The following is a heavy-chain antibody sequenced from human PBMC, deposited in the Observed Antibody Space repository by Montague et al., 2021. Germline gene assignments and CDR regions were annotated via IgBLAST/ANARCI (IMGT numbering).Heavy chain of an antibody. CDR1: SGSICNAH. V-gene: IGHV4-59*08. D-gene: IGHD3-10*01. CDR2: MFYDGAT. CDR3: AKQEYFVSGTSYKGFDP. J-gene: IGHJ5*02. Sequence: SETLSLTCTVSSGSICNAHWTWVRQPPGKGLEWLGSMFYDGATSNNPLLKSRVTMSIDTSTNQYSLKLSFVSAADPAVYYCAKQEYFVSGTSYKGFDPWGQGTLVTVSS.